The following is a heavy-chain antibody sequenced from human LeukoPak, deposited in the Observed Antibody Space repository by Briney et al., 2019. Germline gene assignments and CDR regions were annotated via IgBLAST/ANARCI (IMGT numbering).Heavy chain of an antibody. V-gene: IGHV4-34*01. CDR2: INHSGST. D-gene: IGHD3-9*01. CDR1: GGSFSGYY. CDR3: ARDPPYYDILTGPDY. J-gene: IGHJ4*02. Sequence: SETLSLTCAVYGGSFSGYYWSWIRQPPGKGLEWIGEINHSGSTNCNPSLKSRVTISVDTSKNQFSLKLSSVTAADTAVYYCARDPPYYDILTGPDYWGQGTLVTVSS.